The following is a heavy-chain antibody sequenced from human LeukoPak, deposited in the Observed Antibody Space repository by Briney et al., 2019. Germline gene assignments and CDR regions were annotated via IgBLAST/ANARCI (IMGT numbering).Heavy chain of an antibody. J-gene: IGHJ4*02. CDR2: IYPGDSDT. V-gene: IGHV5-51*01. CDR1: GYSFTSYW. CDR3: ARHVGGAIYSSGYYYVLGAVGY. D-gene: IGHD3-22*01. Sequence: GESLKISCKGSGYSFTSYWIGWVRQMPGKGLEWMGIIYPGDSDTRYSPSFQGQVTISADKSISTAYLQWSSLKASDTAMYYCARHVGGAIYSSGYYYVLGAVGYWGQGTLVTVSS.